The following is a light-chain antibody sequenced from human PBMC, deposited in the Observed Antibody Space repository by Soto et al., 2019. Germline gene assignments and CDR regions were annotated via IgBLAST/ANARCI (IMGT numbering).Light chain of an antibody. CDR1: QSVGST. J-gene: IGKJ4*01. Sequence: EIVLTQSPAALSVSPGERATLSCWASQSVGSTLNWYQQKPGQAPRLLIYDTSIRVTGIPARFSGSGSGTEFTLTIASLQSEDFGVYYCQRFNRWPLSFGGGTKVEI. CDR3: QRFNRWPLS. V-gene: IGKV3-15*01. CDR2: DTS.